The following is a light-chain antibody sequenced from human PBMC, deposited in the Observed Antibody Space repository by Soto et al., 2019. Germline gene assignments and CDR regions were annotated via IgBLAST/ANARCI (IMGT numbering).Light chain of an antibody. CDR3: QHYNSYSEA. J-gene: IGKJ1*01. Sequence: IQMTQSPSSLSASVGDRVTITCRASQGIRNDLGWYQQKPGKAPKLLIYKASTLKSGVPSRFSGSGSGTEFTLTISSLQPDDFATYYCQHYNSYSEAFGQGKKVDIK. CDR1: QGIRND. V-gene: IGKV1-5*03. CDR2: KAS.